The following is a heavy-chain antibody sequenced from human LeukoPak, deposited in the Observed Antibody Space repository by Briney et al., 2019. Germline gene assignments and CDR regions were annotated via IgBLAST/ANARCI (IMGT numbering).Heavy chain of an antibody. J-gene: IGHJ5*02. CDR2: IYHSGST. D-gene: IGHD6-13*01. Sequence: SQTQSLTCAVSGGSISSGGYSWSWIRQPPGKGLEWIGYIYHSGSTYYNPSLKSRVTISVDRSKNQFSLKLSSVTAADTAVYYCARGSGQQLVPLGFDPWGQGTLVTVSS. CDR1: GGSISSGGYS. V-gene: IGHV4-30-2*01. CDR3: ARGSGQQLVPLGFDP.